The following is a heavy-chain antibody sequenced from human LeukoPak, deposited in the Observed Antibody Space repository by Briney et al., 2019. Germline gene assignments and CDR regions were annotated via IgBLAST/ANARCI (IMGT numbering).Heavy chain of an antibody. CDR1: GGSFSGYY. D-gene: IGHD2-15*01. CDR2: INHSGST. CDR3: AKGLDGGLLRN. J-gene: IGHJ4*02. V-gene: IGHV4-34*01. Sequence: ASETLSLTCAVYGGSFSGYYWSWIRQPPGKGLEWIGEINHSGSTNYNPSLKSRVTISVDTSKNQFSLKLSSVTAADTAVYYCAKGLDGGLLRNWGQGTLVTVSS.